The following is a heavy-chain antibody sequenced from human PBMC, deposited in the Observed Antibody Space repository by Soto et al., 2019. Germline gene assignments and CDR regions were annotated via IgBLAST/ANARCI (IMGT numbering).Heavy chain of an antibody. CDR1: GYTFARYG. Sequence: ASVKVSCKASGYTFARYGRSWVRQAPGQGLEWMGWISGYNGDTNYAREFQGRVSMTIDTSTTTAYMELRSLTSDDTAVYYCAKNGQPPYYYYGLDVWGQGTKVTVSS. D-gene: IGHD2-8*01. J-gene: IGHJ6*02. CDR2: ISGYNGDT. V-gene: IGHV1-18*01. CDR3: AKNGQPPYYYYGLDV.